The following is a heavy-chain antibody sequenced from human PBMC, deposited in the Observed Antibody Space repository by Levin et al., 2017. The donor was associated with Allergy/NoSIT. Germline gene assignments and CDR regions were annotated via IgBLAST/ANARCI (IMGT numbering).Heavy chain of an antibody. Sequence: SVKVSCKASGGTFSSYAISWVRQAPGQGLEWMGGIIPIFGTANYAQKFQGRVTITADESTSTAYMELSSLRSEDTAVYYCARVGPVARWKYYYGMDVWGQGTTVTVSS. CDR1: GGTFSSYA. CDR3: ARVGPVARWKYYYGMDV. J-gene: IGHJ6*02. D-gene: IGHD5-12*01. V-gene: IGHV1-69*13. CDR2: IIPIFGTA.